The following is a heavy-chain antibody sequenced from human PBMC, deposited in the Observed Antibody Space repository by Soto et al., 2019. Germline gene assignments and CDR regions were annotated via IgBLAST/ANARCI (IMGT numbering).Heavy chain of an antibody. Sequence: PSETLSLTCAVYGGSFSGYYWIWIRQPPGKGLEWIGEINHSGSTNYNPSLKSRVTISVDTSKNQFSLKLSSVTAADTAVYYCASPKIAFYNWFDPWGQGTLVTVSS. CDR3: ASPKIAFYNWFDP. D-gene: IGHD3-3*02. CDR1: GGSFSGYY. CDR2: INHSGST. J-gene: IGHJ5*02. V-gene: IGHV4-34*01.